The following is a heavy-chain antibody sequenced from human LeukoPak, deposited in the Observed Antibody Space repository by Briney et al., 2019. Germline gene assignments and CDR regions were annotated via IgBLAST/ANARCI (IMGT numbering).Heavy chain of an antibody. J-gene: IGHJ2*01. Sequence: ASVRDSCKASGYTFTGYFMHWVRQAPGEGLEWMGWINPNSGGTNYAQKLQGRVTMTRDTSTSTAYMELSRLRSDDTANTSCARGHCSGGICYDWYFDLWGRGTLVTVSS. CDR2: INPNSGGT. CDR1: GYTFTGYF. CDR3: ARGHCSGGICYDWYFDL. D-gene: IGHD2-15*01. V-gene: IGHV1-2*02.